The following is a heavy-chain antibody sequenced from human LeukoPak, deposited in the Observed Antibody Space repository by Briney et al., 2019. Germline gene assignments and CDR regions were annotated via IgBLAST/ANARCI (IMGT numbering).Heavy chain of an antibody. J-gene: IGHJ3*02. D-gene: IGHD6-19*01. Sequence: GGSLRLSCSASRFTFNNYAMHWVRQAPGKGLEYVSAISSNGGNTYHADSVKGRFTISRDNSKNTLYLQMSSLRAEDTALYYCVKQIAVTGTGALDIWGQGTMVTVSS. CDR1: RFTFNNYA. V-gene: IGHV3-64D*09. CDR2: ISSNGGNT. CDR3: VKQIAVTGTGALDI.